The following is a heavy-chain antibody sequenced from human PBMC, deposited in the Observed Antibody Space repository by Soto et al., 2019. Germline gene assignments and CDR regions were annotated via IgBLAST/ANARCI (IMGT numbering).Heavy chain of an antibody. Sequence: GGSLRLSCAASGFTFSHAWMSWVRQAPGKGLEWVGHIKSKTDRGTTDYAAPVKGRFTISRDDSKNTLYLQMNSLKTEDTAVYYCTTTRGSYYVGYYYYGMDVWGQGTTVTVSS. J-gene: IGHJ6*02. CDR3: TTTRGSYYVGYYYYGMDV. D-gene: IGHD1-26*01. CDR2: IKSKTDRGTT. CDR1: GFTFSHAW. V-gene: IGHV3-15*01.